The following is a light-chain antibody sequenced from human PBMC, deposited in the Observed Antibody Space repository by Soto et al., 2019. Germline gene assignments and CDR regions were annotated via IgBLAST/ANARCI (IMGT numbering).Light chain of an antibody. CDR1: QSISSY. CDR2: DAS. J-gene: IGKJ1*01. V-gene: IGKV3-11*01. Sequence: EIVLTQSPATLSLSPGERATLSCRASQSISSYLAWYQQKPGQAPRLLIYDASNRATGIPARFSGSGSGTDLTLTISSLEPEDFAVYSCQCRSNWWTFGQGTKVDIK. CDR3: QCRSNWWT.